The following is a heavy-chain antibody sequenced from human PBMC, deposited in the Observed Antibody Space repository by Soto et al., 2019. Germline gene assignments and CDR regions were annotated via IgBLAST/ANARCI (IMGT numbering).Heavy chain of an antibody. CDR1: EFAFSTFG. Sequence: EVQVLESGGGLVQPGGSLRLSCVFSEFAFSTFGMSWVRQAPGKGLESVSSISAIGDSTYHADSVKGRFSISRDNSRNSLYLQMNNLRAEDTDVYYCATVGPYSPRWDFWGQGTVVTVSS. D-gene: IGHD2-15*01. CDR3: ATVGPYSPRWDF. CDR2: ISAIGDST. J-gene: IGHJ3*01. V-gene: IGHV3-23*01.